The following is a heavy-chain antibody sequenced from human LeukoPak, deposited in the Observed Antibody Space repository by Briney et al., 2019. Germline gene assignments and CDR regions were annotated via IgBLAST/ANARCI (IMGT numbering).Heavy chain of an antibody. Sequence: PGGSLRLSCAASGLTFSSYWMSWVRQAPGKGLEWVANIKQDGSEKYYVDSVKGRFTISRDNAKNSLYLQMNSLRAEDTAVYYCARDCCGGDCCIFDYWGQGTLVTVSS. CDR2: IKQDGSEK. CDR1: GLTFSSYW. J-gene: IGHJ4*02. D-gene: IGHD2-21*02. V-gene: IGHV3-7*01. CDR3: ARDCCGGDCCIFDY.